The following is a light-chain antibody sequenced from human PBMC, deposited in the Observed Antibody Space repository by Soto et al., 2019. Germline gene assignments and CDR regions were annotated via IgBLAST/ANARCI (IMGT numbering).Light chain of an antibody. CDR3: AAWDDSLNVLV. J-gene: IGLJ2*01. V-gene: IGLV1-44*01. Sequence: QSAMTQPPSVSGTPGQRVNMSCSGSSSNIGSKSVSWYQHLPQTAPKLLIYSNNQRPSGVPGRFSGSKSGTSASLAISGLQSYDETQYYCAAWDDSLNVLVFGGGTKLTVL. CDR1: SSNIGSKS. CDR2: SNN.